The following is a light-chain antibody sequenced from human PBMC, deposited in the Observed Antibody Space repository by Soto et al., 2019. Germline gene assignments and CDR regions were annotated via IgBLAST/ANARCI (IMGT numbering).Light chain of an antibody. CDR1: KTISTN. CDR2: AAS. V-gene: IGKV1-39*01. CDR3: QQSYSTPYT. J-gene: IGKJ2*01. Sequence: IQRTRLPSPLSEPLGTKVTITCRESKTISTNVNWYQRKPGKAPKLRISAASSLQSGVPSRFSGSGSGTDFTLTISSLQPEDFATYYCQQSYSTPYTFGQETKLEIK.